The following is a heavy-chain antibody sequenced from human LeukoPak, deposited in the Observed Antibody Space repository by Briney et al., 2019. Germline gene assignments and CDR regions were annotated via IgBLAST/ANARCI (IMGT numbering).Heavy chain of an antibody. CDR1: GGSFSGYY. J-gene: IGHJ4*02. V-gene: IGHV4-34*01. D-gene: IGHD3-22*01. CDR3: ARGGYYDSSGYTSYYFDY. CDR2: INHSGST. Sequence: SETLSLTCAVYGGSFSGYYWSWIRQPPGKGLEWIGEINHSGSTNYNPSLKSRVTISVDTSKNQFSLKLSSVTAADTAVYYCARGGYYDSSGYTSYYFDYWGQGTLVTVSS.